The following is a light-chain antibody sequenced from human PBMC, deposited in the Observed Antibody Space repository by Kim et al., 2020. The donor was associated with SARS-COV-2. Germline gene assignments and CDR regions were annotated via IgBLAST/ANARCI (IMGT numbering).Light chain of an antibody. CDR3: QQYYSGYT. Sequence: DIVLTQSPDSLAVSLGERATINCKSSQSVLYSNIKNYLGWYQQKPGQPPKLLIYWASTRESGVPDRFSGSGSATDFTLTINSLQAEDVAVYYCQQYYSGYTFGQGTKLEI. J-gene: IGKJ2*01. CDR1: QSVLYSNIKNY. V-gene: IGKV4-1*01. CDR2: WAS.